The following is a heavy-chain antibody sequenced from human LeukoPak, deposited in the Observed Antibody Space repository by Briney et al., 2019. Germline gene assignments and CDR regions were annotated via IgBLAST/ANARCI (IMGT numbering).Heavy chain of an antibody. V-gene: IGHV4-39*01. J-gene: IGHJ4*02. CDR2: IYHSGST. Sequence: SETLSLTCTVSGGSISGSSYFWGWIRQPPGKGLEWIATIYHSGSTYYNPSLKSRVTISVDTSNDQFSLKLSSVTAADTALYYCARGADFWSGYSHFDYWGQGTLVTVSS. D-gene: IGHD3-3*01. CDR3: ARGADFWSGYSHFDY. CDR1: GGSISGSSYF.